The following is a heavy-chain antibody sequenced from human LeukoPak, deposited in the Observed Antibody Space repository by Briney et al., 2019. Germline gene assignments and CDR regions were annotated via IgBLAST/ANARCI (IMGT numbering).Heavy chain of an antibody. Sequence: AGGSLRLSCAASGFTFSSYEMNWVRQAPGKGLEWVSYISSSGSTIYYADSVKGRFTISRDNAKNSLYLQMNSLRAEDTAVYYCARSSRQYYYYYMDVWGKGTTVTISS. CDR2: ISSSGSTI. CDR1: GFTFSSYE. CDR3: ARSSRQYYYYYMDV. J-gene: IGHJ6*03. V-gene: IGHV3-48*03.